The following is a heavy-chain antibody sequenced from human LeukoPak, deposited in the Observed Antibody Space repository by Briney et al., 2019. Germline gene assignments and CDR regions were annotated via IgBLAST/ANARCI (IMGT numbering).Heavy chain of an antibody. CDR1: GGSISSYY. CDR3: ARGAIPGQFQH. J-gene: IGHJ1*01. CDR2: IYYSGST. Sequence: SETLSLTCTVFGGSISSYYWSWIRQPPGKGLEWIGYIYYSGSTNYNPSLKSRVTISVDTSKNQFSLKLGSVTAADTAVYYCARGAIPGQFQHWGQGTLVTVSS. V-gene: IGHV4-59*01. D-gene: IGHD2-21*01.